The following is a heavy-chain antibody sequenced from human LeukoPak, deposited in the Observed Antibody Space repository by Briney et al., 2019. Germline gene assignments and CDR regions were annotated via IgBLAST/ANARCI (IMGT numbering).Heavy chain of an antibody. CDR1: GFTVSSYA. CDR3: ARAGRTLFGY. D-gene: IGHD1-14*01. V-gene: IGHV3-23*01. J-gene: IGHJ4*02. Sequence: GGSLRLSCAASGFTVSSYAMSWVRQAPGEGLEWVSTISGAGDYTYYADTVKGRFTISRDNAKNSLYLQMNSLRAEDTAVYYCARAGRTLFGYWGQGTLVTVSS. CDR2: ISGAGDYT.